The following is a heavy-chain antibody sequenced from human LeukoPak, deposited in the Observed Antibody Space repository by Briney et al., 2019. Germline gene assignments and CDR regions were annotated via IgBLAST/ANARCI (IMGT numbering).Heavy chain of an antibody. V-gene: IGHV3-30*04. CDR3: ARGGRSSGWYGSYFDY. CDR1: GFTFSSYA. J-gene: IGHJ4*02. Sequence: GGSLRLSCAASGFTFSSYAMHWVRQAPGKGLEWVAVISYDGSNKYYADSVKGRFTISRDNSKNTLYLQMISLRAEDTAVYYSARGGRSSGWYGSYFDYWGQGTLVTVSS. CDR2: ISYDGSNK. D-gene: IGHD6-19*01.